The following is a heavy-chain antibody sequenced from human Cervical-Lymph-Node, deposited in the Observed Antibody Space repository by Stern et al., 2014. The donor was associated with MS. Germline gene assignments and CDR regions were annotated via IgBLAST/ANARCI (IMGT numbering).Heavy chain of an antibody. V-gene: IGHV3-53*01. D-gene: IGHD1-1*01. CDR3: ARDTSSPERSDW. J-gene: IGHJ4*02. CDR1: GFTVSRDY. CDR2: ITNYGTT. Sequence: EVQLVESGGGVIQPGGSLRLSCTASGFTVSRDYMTWVRQAPGQGLEWVALITNYGTTFYTDPVKGRFTISRDDSKNTVYLHMTSLRADDTAMYYCARDTSSPERSDWWGQGTLVTVSS.